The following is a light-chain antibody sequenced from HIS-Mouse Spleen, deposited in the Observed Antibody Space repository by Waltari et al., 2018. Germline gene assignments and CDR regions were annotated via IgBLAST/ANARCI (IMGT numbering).Light chain of an antibody. J-gene: IGKJ2*01. CDR2: DAS. CDR1: QSVSSY. Sequence: ENVLTQSPATLSLSPGERATLSCRASQSVSSYLAWYQQKPGQAPRLLIYDASNRATGIPARFSGSGSGTDFTLTISSLEPEDFAVYYCQQRSNWPPMYTFGQGTKLEIK. CDR3: QQRSNWPPMYT. V-gene: IGKV3-11*01.